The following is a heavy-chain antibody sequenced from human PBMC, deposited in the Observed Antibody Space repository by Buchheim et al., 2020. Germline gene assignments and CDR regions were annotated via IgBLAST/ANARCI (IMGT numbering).Heavy chain of an antibody. Sequence: QVQLVESGGGVVQPGRSPRLSCAASGFTFSSYGMHWVRQAPGKGLEWVAVIWYDGSNKYYADSVKGRFTISRDNSKNTLYLQMNSLRAEDTAVYYCARVSYSSSSYYFDYWGQGTL. J-gene: IGHJ4*02. CDR1: GFTFSSYG. V-gene: IGHV3-33*01. CDR2: IWYDGSNK. D-gene: IGHD6-6*01. CDR3: ARVSYSSSSYYFDY.